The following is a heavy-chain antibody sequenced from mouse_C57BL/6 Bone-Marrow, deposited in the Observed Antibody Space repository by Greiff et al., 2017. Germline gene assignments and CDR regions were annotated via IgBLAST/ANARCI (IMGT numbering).Heavy chain of an antibody. J-gene: IGHJ2*01. Sequence: QVQLQQPGAELVMPGASVKLSCKASGYTFTSYWMHWVKQRPGQGLEWIGEIDPSDSYTNYNQKFKGKSTLTVDKSSSTAYMQLSSLTSEDSAVYYCARESNYGSSYDFDYWGQGTTLTGSS. CDR1: GYTFTSYW. D-gene: IGHD1-1*01. CDR2: IDPSDSYT. V-gene: IGHV1-69*01. CDR3: ARESNYGSSYDFDY.